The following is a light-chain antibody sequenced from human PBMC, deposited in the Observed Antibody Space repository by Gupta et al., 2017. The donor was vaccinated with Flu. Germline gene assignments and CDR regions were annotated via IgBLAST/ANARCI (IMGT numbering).Light chain of an antibody. CDR3: QSYDSSLSGSV. J-gene: IGLJ3*02. Sequence: QSVLTPPPSVSGAPGQRVTISCTGSYSNIGAGYDVHWYQQLPGTAPKLLIYINSDRPSGVPDRFSGSKSGTSASLAITGLQAEDEADYYCQSYDSSLSGSVFGGGTKLTVL. V-gene: IGLV1-40*01. CDR2: INS. CDR1: YSNIGAGYD.